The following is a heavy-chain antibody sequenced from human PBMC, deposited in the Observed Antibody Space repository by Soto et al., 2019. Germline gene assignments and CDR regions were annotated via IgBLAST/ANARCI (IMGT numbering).Heavy chain of an antibody. D-gene: IGHD6-6*01. Sequence: SETLSLTCTVSGGSISSSSYYWCWIRQPPGKGLEWIGSIYYSGSTYYNPSLKSRVTISVDTSKNQFSLKLSSVTAADTAVYYCARRDSSSSPSDYWGQGTLVTVSS. CDR1: GGSISSSSYY. CDR2: IYYSGST. J-gene: IGHJ4*02. CDR3: ARRDSSSSPSDY. V-gene: IGHV4-39*01.